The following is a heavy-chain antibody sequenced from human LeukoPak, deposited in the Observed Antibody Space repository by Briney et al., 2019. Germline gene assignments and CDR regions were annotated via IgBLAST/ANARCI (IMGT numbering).Heavy chain of an antibody. D-gene: IGHD2-2*01. V-gene: IGHV1-2*02. CDR2: INPNGGGT. CDR1: GYTFTGYY. Sequence: ASVKVSCKASGYTFTGYYMHWVRQAPGQGLEWMGWINPNGGGTNYAQKFQGRVTMTRDTSISTAYMELSRLRSDDTAVYYCARGPEPSIVVVPAAVYYYYYYMDVWGKGTTVTISS. J-gene: IGHJ6*03. CDR3: ARGPEPSIVVVPAAVYYYYYYMDV.